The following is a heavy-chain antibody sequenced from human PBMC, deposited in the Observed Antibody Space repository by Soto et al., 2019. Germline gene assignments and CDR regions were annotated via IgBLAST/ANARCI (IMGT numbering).Heavy chain of an antibody. J-gene: IGHJ4*02. D-gene: IGHD6-19*01. CDR3: AKDQGSSGWYRDY. Sequence: GGSLRLSCAASGFTFSSYAMSWVRQAPGKGLEWVSAISGSGGSTYYADSVKGRFTISRDNSKNTLYLQMNSLRAEDTAVYYWAKDQGSSGWYRDYWGQGTLVTVSS. CDR1: GFTFSSYA. V-gene: IGHV3-23*01. CDR2: ISGSGGST.